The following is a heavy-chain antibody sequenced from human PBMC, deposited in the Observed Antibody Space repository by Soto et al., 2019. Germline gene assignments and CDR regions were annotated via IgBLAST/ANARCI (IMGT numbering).Heavy chain of an antibody. CDR3: AAETVLLWFGESLGFDP. CDR2: IVVGSGNT. D-gene: IGHD3-10*01. CDR1: GFTFTSSA. J-gene: IGHJ5*02. V-gene: IGHV1-58*01. Sequence: QMQLVQSGPEVKKPGTSVKVSCKASGFTFTSSAVQWVRQARGQRLECIGWIVVGSGNTNYAQKFQERVTITRDMSTSTAYMELSSLRSEDTAVYYCAAETVLLWFGESLGFDPWGQGTLVTVSS.